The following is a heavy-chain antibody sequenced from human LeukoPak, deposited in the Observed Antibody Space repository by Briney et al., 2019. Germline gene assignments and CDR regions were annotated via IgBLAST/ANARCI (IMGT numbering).Heavy chain of an antibody. CDR3: AKNQGIAAATSYYYMDV. CDR1: GFIFSSYA. CDR2: IRYDGSNK. J-gene: IGHJ6*03. D-gene: IGHD6-13*01. V-gene: IGHV3-30*02. Sequence: GGSLRLSCAPSGFIFSSYAMHWVRQAPGKGLEWVAFIRYDGSNKYYADSVKGRFTISRENSKNTLYLQMNSLGAEDTAVYYCAKNQGIAAATSYYYMDVWGKGTTVTVSS.